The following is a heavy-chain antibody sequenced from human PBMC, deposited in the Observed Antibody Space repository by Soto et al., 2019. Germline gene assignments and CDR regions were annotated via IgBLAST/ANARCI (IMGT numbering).Heavy chain of an antibody. CDR2: ISSSSSYI. CDR3: ARDPQSTPLDSSGYYSRPGVDY. D-gene: IGHD3-22*01. V-gene: IGHV3-21*01. Sequence: LRLSCAASGFTFSSYSMNWVRQAPGKGLEWVSSISSSSSYIYYADSVKGRFTISRDNAKNSLYLQMNSLRAEDTAVYYCARDPQSTPLDSSGYYSRPGVDYWGQGTLVTVSS. J-gene: IGHJ4*02. CDR1: GFTFSSYS.